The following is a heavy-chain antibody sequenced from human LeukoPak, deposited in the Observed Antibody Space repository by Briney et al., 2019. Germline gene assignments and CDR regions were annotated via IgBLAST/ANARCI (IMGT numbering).Heavy chain of an antibody. CDR1: GGTFSSYA. Sequence: SVKVSCKASGGTFSSYAISWVRQAPGQGLEWMGGIIPIFGTANYAQKFQGRVTITADKSTSTAYMELSSLRSEDTAVYYCARVYYDSSGYYWSRYYYYMDVWGKGTTVTVSS. D-gene: IGHD3-22*01. CDR2: IIPIFGTA. V-gene: IGHV1-69*06. CDR3: ARVYYDSSGYYWSRYYYYMDV. J-gene: IGHJ6*03.